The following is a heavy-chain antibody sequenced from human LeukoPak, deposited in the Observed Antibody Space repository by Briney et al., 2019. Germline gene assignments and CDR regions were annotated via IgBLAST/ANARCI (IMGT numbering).Heavy chain of an antibody. V-gene: IGHV1-2*02. CDR3: ARDIGPGSRSSRLWGVDV. CDR2: INPNTGDT. D-gene: IGHD6-13*01. CDR1: GYTFTDYY. J-gene: IGHJ6*02. Sequence: ASVKVSCKASGYTFTDYYIHWVRQAPGQGLEWMGWINPNTGDTNHAQKFQVRVTMTRDTSIRTAYMELARLRSDDTAVYYCARDIGPGSRSSRLWGVDVWGQGTTVTVSS.